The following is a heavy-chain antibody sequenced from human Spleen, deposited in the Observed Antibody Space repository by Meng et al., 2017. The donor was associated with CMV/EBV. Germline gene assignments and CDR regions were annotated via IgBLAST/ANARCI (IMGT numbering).Heavy chain of an antibody. J-gene: IGHJ1*01. D-gene: IGHD1-26*01. V-gene: IGHV1-2*02. CDR3: ARVEVGATTMYFQH. Sequence: KASGYTFTGYYMHWVRQAPGQGLEWMGWINPNRGGTNCAQKFQGRVTMTRDTSLSTAYMELSRLRSDDTAVYYCARVEVGATTMYFQHWGQGTLVTVSS. CDR2: INPNRGGT. CDR1: GYTFTGYY.